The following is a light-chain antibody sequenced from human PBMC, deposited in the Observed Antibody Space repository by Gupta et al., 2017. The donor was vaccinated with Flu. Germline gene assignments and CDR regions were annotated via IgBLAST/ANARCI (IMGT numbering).Light chain of an antibody. V-gene: IGLV1-40*01. CDR1: SSNIGAGYD. Sequence: TISCTGSSSNIGAGYDVHWYQQLPGTAPKLLIYGNINRPSGVPDRFSGSKSGTSASLAITGLRAEDEADYYCQSYDSSLSGFWVFGGGTKLTVL. CDR2: GNI. J-gene: IGLJ3*02. CDR3: QSYDSSLSGFWV.